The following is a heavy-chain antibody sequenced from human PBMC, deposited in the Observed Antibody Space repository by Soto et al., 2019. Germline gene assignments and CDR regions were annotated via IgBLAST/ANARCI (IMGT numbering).Heavy chain of an antibody. CDR2: ISSSSSYI. J-gene: IGHJ6*03. Sequence: GGSLRLSCAASGFTFSSYSMNWVRQAKGKGLERISSISSSSSYIYYADSVKGRFTISRDNAKNSLYLQMNNLRAEDTAVYYCASVGSSGWYGGTYYYYYYMDVWGKGTTVTVSS. CDR3: ASVGSSGWYGGTYYYYYYMDV. D-gene: IGHD6-19*01. V-gene: IGHV3-21*01. CDR1: GFTFSSYS.